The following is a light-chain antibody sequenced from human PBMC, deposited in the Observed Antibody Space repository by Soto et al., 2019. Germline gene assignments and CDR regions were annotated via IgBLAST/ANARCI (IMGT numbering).Light chain of an antibody. CDR2: AAS. CDR1: QSISIY. J-gene: IGKJ4*01. V-gene: IGKV1-39*01. Sequence: DIQMTRSPSSLSASVGDRVTITCRASQSISIYLNWYQQKPGKAPKLLIYAASSLQSGVPSRFGGSGSGTDFTLTISSLQREDLATYYCQQSLTTPLTFGGGTKVEIK. CDR3: QQSLTTPLT.